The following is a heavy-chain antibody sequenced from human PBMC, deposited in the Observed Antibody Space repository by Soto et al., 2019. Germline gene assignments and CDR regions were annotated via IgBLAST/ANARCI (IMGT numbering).Heavy chain of an antibody. CDR1: GFTFNSYG. V-gene: IGHV3-30*03. Sequence: QVQLVGSGGGVVQPGGSLRLSCAGSGFTFNSYGMRWVRQGPGNGLEWVAFISYDSTKTYYADSVKGRFTISRDNSNSALYVQMNSLTGEDTAVYYCARTRSAWSDFHYYSLDVWGQGTTVTVSS. D-gene: IGHD1-26*01. CDR3: ARTRSAWSDFHYYSLDV. CDR2: ISYDSTKT. J-gene: IGHJ6*02.